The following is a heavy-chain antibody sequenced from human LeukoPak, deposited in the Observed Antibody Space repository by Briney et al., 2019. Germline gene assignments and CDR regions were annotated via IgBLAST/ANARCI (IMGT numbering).Heavy chain of an antibody. CDR1: GFTSIAYA. D-gene: IGHD5-24*01. CDR3: AREGRDGYNYLSGAFDI. CDR2: ISGGGVTT. J-gene: IGHJ3*02. Sequence: PGGSLRLSCVGSGFTSIAYALTWARQAPGKGLEWVSGISGGGVTTYYADSVKGRFTISRDNSKNTLYLQMNSLRAEDTAVYYCAREGRDGYNYLSGAFDIWGQGTMVTVSS. V-gene: IGHV3-23*01.